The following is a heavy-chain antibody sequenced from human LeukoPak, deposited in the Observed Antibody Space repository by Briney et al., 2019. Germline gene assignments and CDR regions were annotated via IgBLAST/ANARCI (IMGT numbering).Heavy chain of an antibody. V-gene: IGHV3-30*14. CDR3: ARGPYYDSSGYLGY. Sequence: GGSLRLSCAASGFTFSSYAMHWVRQAPGKGLEWVAVISYDGSNKYYADSVKGRFTVSRDNSKNTLYLQMNSLRAEDTAVYYCARGPYYDSSGYLGYWGQGTLVTVSS. D-gene: IGHD3-22*01. J-gene: IGHJ4*02. CDR2: ISYDGSNK. CDR1: GFTFSSYA.